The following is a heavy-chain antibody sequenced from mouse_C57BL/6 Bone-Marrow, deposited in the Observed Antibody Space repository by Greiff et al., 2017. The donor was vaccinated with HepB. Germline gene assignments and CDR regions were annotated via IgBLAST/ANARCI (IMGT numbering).Heavy chain of an antibody. V-gene: IGHV5-12*01. CDR3: ARHYSNPHAMDY. Sequence: EVKLQESGGGLVQPGGSLKLSCAASGFTFSDYYMYWVRQTPEKRLEWVAYISNGGGSTYYPDTVKGRFTISRDNAKNTLYLQMSRLKSEDTAMYYCARHYSNPHAMDYWGQGTSVTVSS. CDR2: ISNGGGST. J-gene: IGHJ4*01. D-gene: IGHD2-5*01. CDR1: GFTFSDYY.